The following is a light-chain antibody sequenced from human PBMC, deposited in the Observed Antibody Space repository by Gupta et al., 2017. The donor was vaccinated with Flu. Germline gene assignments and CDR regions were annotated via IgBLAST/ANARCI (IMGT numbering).Light chain of an antibody. V-gene: IGKV1-33*01. Sequence: PSSLSASVGDRVTITCQASQDISNYLNWYQQKPGKAPNLLIYAASNLETGVPSRFSGGGSGTDFTFTISSLQPEDIATYYCQQFDNLPLTFGGGTKVEIK. CDR3: QQFDNLPLT. CDR2: AAS. CDR1: QDISNY. J-gene: IGKJ4*01.